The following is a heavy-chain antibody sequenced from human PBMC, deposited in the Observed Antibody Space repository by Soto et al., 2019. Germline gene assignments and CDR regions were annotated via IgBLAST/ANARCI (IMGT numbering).Heavy chain of an antibody. CDR1: GDGVSSNTAA. V-gene: IGHV6-1*01. Sequence: LTCAISGDGVSSNTAACNWIRQSPSRGLEWLGRIYFRSTWSFDYALSVRSRISIAPDTSKNQFSLHLDSLTPEDTALYYCAGVTWFRSMDVWGQGTPVTV. J-gene: IGHJ6*02. CDR3: AGVTWFRSMDV. CDR2: IYFRSTWSF. D-gene: IGHD3-10*01.